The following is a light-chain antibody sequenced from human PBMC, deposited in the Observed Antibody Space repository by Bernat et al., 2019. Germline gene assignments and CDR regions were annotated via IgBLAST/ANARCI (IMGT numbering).Light chain of an antibody. V-gene: IGLV3-1*01. CDR1: KSWAKD. CDR2: QDN. CDR3: QAWHIAANWV. J-gene: IGLJ3*02. Sequence: SYELTQPPSVSVSPGQTASITCSGDKSWAKDACWYQQKPGQSPVLVIFQDNKRPSGIPERVSGSNYGNTATLTISGTQAMDRADYYCQAWHIAANWVFGGGTKLTVL.